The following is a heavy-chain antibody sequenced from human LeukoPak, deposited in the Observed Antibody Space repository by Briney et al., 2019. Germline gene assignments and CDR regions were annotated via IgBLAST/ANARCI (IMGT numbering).Heavy chain of an antibody. V-gene: IGHV3-7*03. CDR3: VTVVTATVFVY. CDR1: GFTFSSYW. D-gene: IGHD2-15*01. Sequence: PGGSLRLSCAASGFTFSSYWMGWVRQAPGKGLEWVANINQDGSEKYYVDSVKGRFTISRDNAKNSLYLQMNSLRAEDTAVYYCVTVVTATVFVYWGQGTLVTVST. CDR2: INQDGSEK. J-gene: IGHJ4*02.